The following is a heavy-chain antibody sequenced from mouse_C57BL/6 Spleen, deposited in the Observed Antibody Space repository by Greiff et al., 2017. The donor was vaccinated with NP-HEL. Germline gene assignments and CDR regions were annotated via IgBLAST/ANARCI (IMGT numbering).Heavy chain of an antibody. CDR1: GFTFSSYT. Sequence: EVKLVESGGGLVKPGGSLKLSCAASGFTFSSYTMSWVRQTPEKRLEWVATISGGGGNTYYPDSVKGRFTISRDNAKNTLYLQMSSLRSEDTALYYCARQGNAMDYWGQGTSVTVSS. CDR3: ARQGNAMDY. V-gene: IGHV5-9*01. J-gene: IGHJ4*01. CDR2: ISGGGGNT.